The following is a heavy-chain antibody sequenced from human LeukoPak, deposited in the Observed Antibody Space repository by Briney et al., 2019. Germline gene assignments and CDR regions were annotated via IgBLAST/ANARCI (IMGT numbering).Heavy chain of an antibody. V-gene: IGHV3-48*03. J-gene: IGHJ6*02. CDR2: ISSSGSTI. D-gene: IGHD4-11*01. CDR1: GFTFSSYE. CDR3: ARVIAGNYWYDYYHGMDV. Sequence: GGSLRLSCAASGFTFSSYEMNWVRQAPGKGLEWVSYISSSGSTIYYADSVKGRFTISRDNAKNSLYLQMNSLRAEDTAVYYCARVIAGNYWYDYYHGMDVWGQGTTVTVSS.